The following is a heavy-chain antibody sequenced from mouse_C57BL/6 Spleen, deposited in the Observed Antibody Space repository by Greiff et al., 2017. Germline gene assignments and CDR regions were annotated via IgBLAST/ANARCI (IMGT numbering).Heavy chain of an antibody. CDR3: ASEDGNCGRAWFAY. CDR2: IDPSDSET. V-gene: IGHV1-52*01. J-gene: IGHJ3*01. Sequence: QVQLQQPGAELVRPGSSVKLSCKASGYTFTSYWMHWVKQRPIQGLEWIGNIDPSDSETHYNQKFKDKATLTVDTSSSTAYMQLSSLTSEDSAVYYGASEDGNCGRAWFAYWGQGTLVTVSA. CDR1: GYTFTSYW. D-gene: IGHD2-1*01.